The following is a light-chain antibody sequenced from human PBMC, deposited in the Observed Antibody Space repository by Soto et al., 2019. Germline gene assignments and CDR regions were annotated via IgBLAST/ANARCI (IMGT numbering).Light chain of an antibody. J-gene: IGKJ2*01. CDR3: QQYVNSPYT. CDR1: QSVSSN. CDR2: HAS. V-gene: IGKV3-15*01. Sequence: VMTQSPATLSVSPGERAALSCRASQSVSSNLAWYQQKPGQAPRLLIYHASTRATAVPARFTASGSGTEFTLTISSLQSEDFAVYYCQQYVNSPYTFGQGTKLEIK.